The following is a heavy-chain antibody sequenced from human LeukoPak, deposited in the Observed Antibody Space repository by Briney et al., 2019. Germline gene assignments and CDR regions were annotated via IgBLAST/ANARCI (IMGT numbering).Heavy chain of an antibody. CDR2: LYDDGRA. CDR1: GDSISRYY. V-gene: IGHV4-59*08. Sequence: PSETLSLTCSVSGDSISRYYWGWIRQPPGKGLEWIGHLYDDGRADYNPSLKSRVTISRHTSTNQSPLKLPSVTAADTAAYYCARYSYISASEFPPNLHYYYMAVWGKGTTVTVS. CDR3: ARYSYISASEFPPNLHYYYMAV. J-gene: IGHJ6*03. D-gene: IGHD3-10*01.